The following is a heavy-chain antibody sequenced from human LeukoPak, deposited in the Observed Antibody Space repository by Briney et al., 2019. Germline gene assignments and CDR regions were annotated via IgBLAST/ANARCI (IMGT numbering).Heavy chain of an antibody. CDR1: GDSISSRSYY. V-gene: IGHV4-39*07. D-gene: IGHD1-26*01. J-gene: IGHJ5*02. Sequence: SETLSLTCTVSGDSISSRSYYWGWIRQPPGKGLEWIGSIYYSGSTYYNPSLKSRVTISVDTSKNQFSLKLSSVTAADTAVYYCARDRGEWELTHWFDPWGQGTLVTVSS. CDR2: IYYSGST. CDR3: ARDRGEWELTHWFDP.